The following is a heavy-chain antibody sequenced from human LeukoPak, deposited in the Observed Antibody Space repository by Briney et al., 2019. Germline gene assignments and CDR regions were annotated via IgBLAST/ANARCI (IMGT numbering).Heavy chain of an antibody. CDR1: GYSFTSYW. J-gene: IGHJ3*02. CDR2: IYPGDSDT. D-gene: IGHD3-22*01. Sequence: GESLKISCKGSGYSFTSYWIGWVRQMPGNGLEWMGIIYPGDSDTRYSPSFQGQVSISADKSITTGYLQWRSLKASDTAMYYCARQRSTAYYDSSGLPYDAFDIWGQGTMVTVSS. V-gene: IGHV5-51*01. CDR3: ARQRSTAYYDSSGLPYDAFDI.